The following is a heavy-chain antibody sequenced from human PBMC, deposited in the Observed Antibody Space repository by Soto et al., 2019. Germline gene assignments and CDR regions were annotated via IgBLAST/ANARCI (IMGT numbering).Heavy chain of an antibody. CDR3: ARYFDYGMAFDI. CDR1: GYTFTSYA. Sequence: ASVKVSCKASGYTFTSYAMHWVRQAPGQRLEWMGWINAGNGNTKYSQKFQGRVTITRDTSASTAYMELSSLRSEDTAVYYCARYFDYGMAFDIWGQGTMVTVSS. J-gene: IGHJ3*02. D-gene: IGHD4-17*01. CDR2: INAGNGNT. V-gene: IGHV1-3*01.